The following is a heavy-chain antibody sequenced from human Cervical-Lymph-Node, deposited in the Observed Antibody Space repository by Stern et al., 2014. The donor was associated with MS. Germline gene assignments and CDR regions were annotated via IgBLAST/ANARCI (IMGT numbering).Heavy chain of an antibody. CDR1: GYTFTSSG. CDR3: ARGLLGSENAFDI. V-gene: IGHV1-18*01. Sequence: VQLVQSEAEVKKPWASVKVSCKASGYTFTSSGISWVRQAPGQGLERIGWSSAYNGNTNYAQKLQGRVTMTTDTSTSTAYMELRSLRSDDTAVYYCARGLLGSENAFDIWGQGTMVTVSS. CDR2: SSAYNGNT. J-gene: IGHJ3*02. D-gene: IGHD2-15*01.